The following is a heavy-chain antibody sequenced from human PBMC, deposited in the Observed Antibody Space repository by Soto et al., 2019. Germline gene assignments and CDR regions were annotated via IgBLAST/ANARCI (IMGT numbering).Heavy chain of an antibody. CDR1: GGSISSYY. J-gene: IGHJ6*03. CDR3: AREVIISVTTNYYYYMVV. Sequence: PSETLSLTCTVSGGSISSYYWSWIRQPPGKGLEWIGYIYYSGSTNYNPSLKSRVTISVDTSKNQFSLKLSSVTAADTAVYYCAREVIISVTTNYYYYMVVWGKGITVTVFS. D-gene: IGHD4-17*01. V-gene: IGHV4-59*01. CDR2: IYYSGST.